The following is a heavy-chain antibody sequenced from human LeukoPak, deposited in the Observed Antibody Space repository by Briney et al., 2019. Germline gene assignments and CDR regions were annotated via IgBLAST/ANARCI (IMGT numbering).Heavy chain of an antibody. CDR3: ATPQGYCSSTSCPLSY. Sequence: ASVKVSCKASGYTFTSYYMHWVRQAPGQGLEWMGIINPSGGSTSYAQKFQGRVTMTRDMSTSTVYMELSSLRSEDTAEYYCATPQGYCSSTSCPLSYWGQGTLVTVSS. J-gene: IGHJ4*02. V-gene: IGHV1-46*01. CDR2: INPSGGST. D-gene: IGHD2-2*01. CDR1: GYTFTSYY.